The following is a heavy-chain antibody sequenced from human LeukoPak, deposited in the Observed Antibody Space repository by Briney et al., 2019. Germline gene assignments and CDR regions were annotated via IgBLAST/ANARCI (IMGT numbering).Heavy chain of an antibody. CDR1: GGIFSNYA. D-gene: IGHD6-19*01. CDR2: IIPIFGTA. J-gene: IGHJ3*02. Sequence: GASVKVSCKASGGIFSNYAISWVRQAPGQGLEWMGGIIPIFGTANYAQKFQGRVTITTDESTSTAYMELSSLRSEDTAVYYCARESIAVAGTGSAFDIWGQGTMVTVSS. V-gene: IGHV1-69*05. CDR3: ARESIAVAGTGSAFDI.